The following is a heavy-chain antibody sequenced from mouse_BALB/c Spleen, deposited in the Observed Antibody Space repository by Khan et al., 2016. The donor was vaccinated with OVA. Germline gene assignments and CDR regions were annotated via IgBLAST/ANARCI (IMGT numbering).Heavy chain of an antibody. CDR3: ARGTTVGAFDY. D-gene: IGHD1-1*01. J-gene: IGHJ2*01. V-gene: IGHV5-12*02. CDR2: ISNGGGST. Sequence: EVKLVESGGGLVQPGGSLKLSCATSGFTFSDYFMYWVRQTPEKRLEWVAYISNGGGSTYYPDTVKGRFTISRDNAKNTLYLQMSRLKSEDTAMYYCARGTTVGAFDYWVQGTTLTVSS. CDR1: GFTFSDYF.